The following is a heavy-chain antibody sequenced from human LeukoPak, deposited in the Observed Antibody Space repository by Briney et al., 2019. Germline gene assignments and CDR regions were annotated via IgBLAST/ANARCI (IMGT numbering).Heavy chain of an antibody. J-gene: IGHJ4*02. CDR2: ISGSGGST. Sequence: GGSLRLSCAVSGFTFSSYAMSWVRQAPGKGLEWVSAISGSGGSTYYADSVNGRFIIFRNNSKNTLYLHRYRLRAEATAVYYCAKHLVGLYDSSGYFDYWGQGTLVTVS. V-gene: IGHV3-23*01. CDR1: GFTFSSYA. CDR3: AKHLVGLYDSSGYFDY. D-gene: IGHD3-22*01.